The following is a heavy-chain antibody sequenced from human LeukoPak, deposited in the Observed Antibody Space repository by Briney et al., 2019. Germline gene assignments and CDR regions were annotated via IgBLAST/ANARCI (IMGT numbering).Heavy chain of an antibody. CDR3: ARDLSGVTGYTYGRGIDY. J-gene: IGHJ4*02. V-gene: IGHV3-13*01. CDR1: GFTFSSYD. Sequence: PGGSLRLSCAASGFTFSSYDMHWVRQATGKGLEWVSAIGTAGDTYYPGSVKGRFTISRENAKNSLYLQMNSLRAGDTAVYYCARDLSGVTGYTYGRGIDYWGQGTLVTVSS. CDR2: IGTAGDT. D-gene: IGHD5-18*01.